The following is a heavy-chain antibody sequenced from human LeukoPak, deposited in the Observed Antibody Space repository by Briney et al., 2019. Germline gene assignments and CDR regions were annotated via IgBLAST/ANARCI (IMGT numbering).Heavy chain of an antibody. D-gene: IGHD6-19*01. Sequence: SETLSLTCAVSGGSISSGGYSWSWIRQPPGKGLEWIGYIYHSGSTYYNPSLKSRVTISVDTSKKEFSLKLSSVTAADTAVYFCARLEYSSGWYVYWGQGTLVTVSS. CDR3: ARLEYSSGWYVY. J-gene: IGHJ4*02. CDR1: GGSISSGGYS. CDR2: IYHSGST. V-gene: IGHV4-30-2*02.